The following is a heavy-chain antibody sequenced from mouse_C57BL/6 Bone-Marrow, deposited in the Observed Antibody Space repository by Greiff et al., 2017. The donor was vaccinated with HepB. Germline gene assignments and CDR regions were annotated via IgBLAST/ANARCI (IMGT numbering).Heavy chain of an antibody. J-gene: IGHJ1*03. D-gene: IGHD1-1*01. CDR1: GYTFTDYY. V-gene: IGHV1-76*01. CDR3: ARELRYQRGGYFDV. CDR2: IYPGSGNT. Sequence: VKLMESGAELVRPGASVKLSCKASGYTFTDYYINWVKQRPGQGLEWIARIYPGSGNTYYNEKFKGKATLTAEKSSSTAYMQLSSLTSEDSAVYFCARELRYQRGGYFDVWGTGTTVTVSS.